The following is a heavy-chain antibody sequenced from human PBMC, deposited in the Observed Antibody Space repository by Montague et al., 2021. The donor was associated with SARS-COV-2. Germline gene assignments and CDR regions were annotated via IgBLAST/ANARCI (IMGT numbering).Heavy chain of an antibody. Sequence: SETLSLTCTVSGGSITSSAYFWSWIRQSPGKGLEWIGTIYYSGNTYSNPSLKSRLTISMDTSKSQVSLKINSVTAADTAVYYCASLGSPAYGGGDCYLRGDGTDVWGQGTRVTVSS. CDR1: GGSITSSAYF. J-gene: IGHJ6*02. D-gene: IGHD2-21*02. CDR2: IYYSGNT. CDR3: ASLGSPAYGGGDCYLRGDGTDV. V-gene: IGHV4-39*01.